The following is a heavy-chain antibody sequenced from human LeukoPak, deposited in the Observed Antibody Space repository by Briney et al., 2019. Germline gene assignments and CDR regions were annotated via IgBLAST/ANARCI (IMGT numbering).Heavy chain of an antibody. V-gene: IGHV3-53*01. J-gene: IGHJ4*02. CDR3: AGDDNILGTPFDY. Sequence: PGGSLRLSCTASGFTFSSYSMNWIRQAPGKGLEWVSVIYSGGTTYYADSVKGRFTISRDNSKNTLYLQMNSLRADDTAVYYCAGDDNILGTPFDYWGQGTLVTVSS. CDR2: IYSGGTT. D-gene: IGHD1-26*01. CDR1: GFTFSSYS.